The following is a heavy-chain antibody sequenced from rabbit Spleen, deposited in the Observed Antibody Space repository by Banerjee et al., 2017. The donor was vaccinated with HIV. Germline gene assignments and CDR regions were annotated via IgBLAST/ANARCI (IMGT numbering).Heavy chain of an antibody. Sequence: QSLEESGGGLVKPGASLTLTCKASGFSLNSGYDMCWVRQAPGKGLEWIVCIDIGSSGFTYFASWAKGRFTISKTSSTTVTLQMTSLTAADTATYFCARDAATSFSSYGMDLWGPGTLVTVS. CDR1: GFSLNSGYD. D-gene: IGHD1-1*01. J-gene: IGHJ6*01. CDR2: IDIGSSGFT. V-gene: IGHV1S40*01. CDR3: ARDAATSFSSYGMDL.